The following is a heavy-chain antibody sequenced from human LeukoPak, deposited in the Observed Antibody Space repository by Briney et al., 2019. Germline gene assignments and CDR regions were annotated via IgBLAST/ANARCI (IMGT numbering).Heavy chain of an antibody. V-gene: IGHV3-30*02. CDR3: ARGKRNCSSTSCYGNWFDP. D-gene: IGHD2-2*01. J-gene: IGHJ5*02. Sequence: GGSLRLSCAASGFTFGGYGMHWVRQAPGKGLEWATFVAYDGNYKYYGESVKGRFTISRDNSKSTLYLQMNSPRVEDTAVYYCARGKRNCSSTSCYGNWFDPWGQGTLVTVSS. CDR2: VAYDGNYK. CDR1: GFTFGGYG.